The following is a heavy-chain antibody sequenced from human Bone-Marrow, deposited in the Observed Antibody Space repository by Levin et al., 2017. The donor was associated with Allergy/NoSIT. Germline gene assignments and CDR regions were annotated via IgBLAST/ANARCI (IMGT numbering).Heavy chain of an antibody. V-gene: IGHV1-18*01. CDR3: ARLGAYGPGSYSYYYYYAMDV. CDR1: NYTFNNYA. CDR2: ISPYNGRT. Sequence: ASVKVSCKASNYTFNNYAITWVRQAPGQGLEWMGWISPYNGRTNYAQSLQGRVTMTTDTSTGTAYMDLRSLGSDDTAVYYCARLGAYGPGSYSYYYYYAMDVWGQGTMVTVSS. J-gene: IGHJ6*02. D-gene: IGHD3-10*01.